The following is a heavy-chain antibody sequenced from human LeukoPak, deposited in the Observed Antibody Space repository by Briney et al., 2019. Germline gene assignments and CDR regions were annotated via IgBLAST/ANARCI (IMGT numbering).Heavy chain of an antibody. J-gene: IGHJ4*02. V-gene: IGHV4-59*08. CDR1: GGSMSSYY. CDR3: ARGEGYSGNWYPYFDY. Sequence: SETLSLTCTVSGGSMSSYYWSWLRQPPGKGLEWIGYMYYSGSINYNPSLKSRVTISVDTSKSQFSLRLSSVTAADTAVYYCARGEGYSGNWYPYFDYWGQGALVTVSS. CDR2: MYYSGSI. D-gene: IGHD1-26*01.